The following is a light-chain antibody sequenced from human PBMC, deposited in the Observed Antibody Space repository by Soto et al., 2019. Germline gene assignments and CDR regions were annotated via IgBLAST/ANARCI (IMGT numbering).Light chain of an antibody. CDR1: SSDVGGYNY. CDR2: DVS. J-gene: IGLJ2*01. V-gene: IGLV2-11*01. Sequence: QSALTQPRSVSGSPGQSVTISCTGTSSDVGGYNYVSWYQQHPGKAPKLMIYDVSKRPSGVPDRFSGSKSGNTASLTIPGPQAEDEADYYCCSYAGSSLFGGGTKLTVL. CDR3: CSYAGSSL.